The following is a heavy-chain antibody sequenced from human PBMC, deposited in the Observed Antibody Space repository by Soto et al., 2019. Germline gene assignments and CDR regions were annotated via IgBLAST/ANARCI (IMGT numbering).Heavy chain of an antibody. D-gene: IGHD6-19*01. CDR2: ISAYNGNT. Sequence: QVQLVQSGAEVKKPGASVKVSCKASGYTFTSYGISWVRQAPGQGLEWMGLISAYNGNTNYAQKLQGRVTMNTDTSTSTAYMELRSLRSDDTAVYYCARAAGPYSSRAIFGYWGQGTLVTVSS. CDR1: GYTFTSYG. J-gene: IGHJ4*02. V-gene: IGHV1-18*01. CDR3: ARAAGPYSSRAIFGY.